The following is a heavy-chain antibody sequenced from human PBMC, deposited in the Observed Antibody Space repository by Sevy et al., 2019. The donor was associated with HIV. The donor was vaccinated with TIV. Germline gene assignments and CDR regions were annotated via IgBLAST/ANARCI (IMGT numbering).Heavy chain of an antibody. Sequence: GGSQRLSCAASGFTFSSYSMNWVRQAPGKGLEWVSSIGSSSSYIYYADSVKGRFTISRDNAKNSLYLQMNSLRAEDTAVYYCARDRLDGYYYGMDVWGQGTTVTVSS. V-gene: IGHV3-21*01. D-gene: IGHD1-1*01. J-gene: IGHJ6*02. CDR1: GFTFSSYS. CDR3: ARDRLDGYYYGMDV. CDR2: IGSSSSYI.